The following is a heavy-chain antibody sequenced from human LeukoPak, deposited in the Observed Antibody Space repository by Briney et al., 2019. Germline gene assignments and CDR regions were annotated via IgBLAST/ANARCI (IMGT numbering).Heavy chain of an antibody. V-gene: IGHV3-7*01. CDR2: IKQDGSEQ. Sequence: GSLRLSCAASGFTFSSYWMTWVRQAPGKGLEWVANIKQDGSEQYYVDSVKGRFTISRDNAKNSLYLQVNSLRAEDTAVYYCVRGRYNYGYIFDYWGQGTLVTVSS. J-gene: IGHJ4*02. CDR1: GFTFSSYW. CDR3: VRGRYNYGYIFDY. D-gene: IGHD5-18*01.